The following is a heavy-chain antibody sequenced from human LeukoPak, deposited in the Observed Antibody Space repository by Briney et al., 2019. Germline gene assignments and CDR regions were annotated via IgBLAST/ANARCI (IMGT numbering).Heavy chain of an antibody. V-gene: IGHV4-4*07. CDR1: GXSISTYY. J-gene: IGHJ4*02. CDR3: TRGWNPDFDY. Sequence: PSETLSLTWTDPGXSISTYYWSWIRQPAGKGLEWIGRFYTSGSTSYNPSLKSRVSMSVDTSKNQFSLKLSSVTAADTAVYYCTRGWNPDFDYWGQGTLVTVSS. CDR2: FYTSGST. D-gene: IGHD1-1*01.